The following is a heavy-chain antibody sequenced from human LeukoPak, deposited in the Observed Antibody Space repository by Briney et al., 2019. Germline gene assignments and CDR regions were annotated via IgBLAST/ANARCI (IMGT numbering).Heavy chain of an antibody. Sequence: GESLKISCKGSGYSFANYWIGRVRQMPGKGVESMGIIYPVDSDTKYSPSFPGLVTITADKSISTAYLEWTSLKASDTAMYYCARRFRGSSSWYVDYWGQGTLVTISS. CDR1: GYSFANYW. V-gene: IGHV5-51*01. CDR2: IYPVDSDT. D-gene: IGHD6-13*01. CDR3: ARRFRGSSSWYVDY. J-gene: IGHJ4*02.